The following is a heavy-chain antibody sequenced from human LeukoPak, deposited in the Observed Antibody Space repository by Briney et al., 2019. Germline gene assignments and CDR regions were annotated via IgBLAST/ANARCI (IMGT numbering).Heavy chain of an antibody. CDR2: ITYDGSSK. Sequence: PGGSLRLSCAASGFTFSSYWMHWVRQAPGKGLVWVACITYDGSSKYYADSVNGRFTISRDNSKNTLYLQMNSMTAEDTAVYYCTTDGPSGSYFDYWGQGTLVTVSS. CDR3: TTDGPSGSYFDY. J-gene: IGHJ4*02. CDR1: GFTFSSYW. D-gene: IGHD6-25*01. V-gene: IGHV3-74*01.